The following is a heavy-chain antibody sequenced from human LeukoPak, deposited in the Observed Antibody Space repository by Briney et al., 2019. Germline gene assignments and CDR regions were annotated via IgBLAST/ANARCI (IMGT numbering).Heavy chain of an antibody. Sequence: ASVKVSCKASGYTFTSYDINWVRQATGQGLEWMGGNIPPFGTPDYAQKFQGRVTITADESTSTVYMEMTSLTSEDTAIYYCARDPGSSVGVVVVQHATDAFDIWGQGTMVTVSS. CDR3: ARDPGSSVGVVVVQHATDAFDI. J-gene: IGHJ3*02. CDR2: NIPPFGTP. V-gene: IGHV1-69*13. D-gene: IGHD2-15*01. CDR1: GYTFTSYD.